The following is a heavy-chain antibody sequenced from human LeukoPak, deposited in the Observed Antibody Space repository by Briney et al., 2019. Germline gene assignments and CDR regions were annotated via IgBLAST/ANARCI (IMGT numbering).Heavy chain of an antibody. CDR3: ARDQGSTSRGIDY. CDR1: GFTFSSYW. V-gene: IGHV3-74*01. J-gene: IGHJ4*02. Sequence: GGSLRLSCAASGFTFSSYWMHWVRHAPGKGLVWVSRIYSDGNTTNYADSAKGRFTISRDNAKNTLYLQMNSLRAEDTAVYYCARDQGSTSRGIDYWGQGTLVTVSS. CDR2: IYSDGNTT. D-gene: IGHD2-2*01.